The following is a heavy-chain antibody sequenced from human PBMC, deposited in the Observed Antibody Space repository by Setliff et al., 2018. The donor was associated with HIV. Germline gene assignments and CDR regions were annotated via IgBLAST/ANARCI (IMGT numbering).Heavy chain of an antibody. CDR1: GFTFSDSY. Sequence: PGGSLRLSCAASGFTFSDSYMSWIRQAPGKGLEYLSYISSSGTTVFYGDSVKGRFTISRDNAKKSLYLQMKSLRVDDTAVYYCAKRRVANCGPGDYWGKGTLVTVSS. J-gene: IGHJ4*02. D-gene: IGHD2-21*01. CDR3: AKRRVANCGPGDY. V-gene: IGHV3-11*01. CDR2: ISSSGTTV.